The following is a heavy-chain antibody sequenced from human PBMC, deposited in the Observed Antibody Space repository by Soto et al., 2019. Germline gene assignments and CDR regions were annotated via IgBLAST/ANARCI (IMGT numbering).Heavy chain of an antibody. CDR1: GFTVSSNY. CDR3: AREPLPYYYDSSGYYFDY. V-gene: IGHV3-66*01. J-gene: IGHJ4*02. Sequence: GGSLRLSCAASGFTVSSNYMSWVRQAPGKGLEWVSVIYSGGSTYYADSVKGRFTISRDNSKNTLYLQMNSLRAEDTAVYYCAREPLPYYYDSSGYYFDYWGQGTLVTGSS. CDR2: IYSGGST. D-gene: IGHD3-22*01.